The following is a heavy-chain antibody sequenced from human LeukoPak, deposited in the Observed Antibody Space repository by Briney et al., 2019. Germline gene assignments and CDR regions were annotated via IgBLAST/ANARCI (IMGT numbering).Heavy chain of an antibody. Sequence: ASVKVSCKASGYTFTSYVISWVRQAPGQGLEWMGWINPNSGGTNYAQKFQGRVTMTRDTSISTAYMELSRLRSDDTAVYYCARVPEVLEAFDIWGQGTMVTVSS. D-gene: IGHD3-3*01. V-gene: IGHV1-2*02. CDR1: GYTFTSYV. J-gene: IGHJ3*02. CDR3: ARVPEVLEAFDI. CDR2: INPNSGGT.